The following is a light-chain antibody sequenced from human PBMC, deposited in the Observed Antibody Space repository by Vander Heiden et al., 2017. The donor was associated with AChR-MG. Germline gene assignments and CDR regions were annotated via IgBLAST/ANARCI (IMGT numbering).Light chain of an antibody. Sequence: IQVTQSPSTLSAAVGDRVIITCRASQSISRWLAGYQQKPGKAPKLPSRFSGSGSGTEFTLTISSLQPDDFATYYCQKYSMERTFGQGTKVEIK. V-gene: IGKV1-5*01. J-gene: IGKJ1*01. CDR3: QKYSMERT. CDR1: QSISRW.